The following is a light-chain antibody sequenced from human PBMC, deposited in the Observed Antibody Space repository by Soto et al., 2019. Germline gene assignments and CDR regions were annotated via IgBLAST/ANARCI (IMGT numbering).Light chain of an antibody. Sequence: EIVMTQSPVTLSVSPGERATLSCRASQSVSSNLAWYQQKPGQAPSLLIYDASRLGSGVPSRFSGSGSGTEFTLTISSLQPDDFATYYCQQYQTYATFGQGTRLEI. CDR2: DAS. J-gene: IGKJ5*01. CDR1: QSVSSN. V-gene: IGKV3-15*01. CDR3: QQYQTYAT.